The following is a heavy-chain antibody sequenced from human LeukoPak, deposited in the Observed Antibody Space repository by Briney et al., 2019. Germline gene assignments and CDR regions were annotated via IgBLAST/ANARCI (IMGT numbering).Heavy chain of an antibody. Sequence: GGSLRLSCAVSGFTFDDYAMHWVRHAPGTGLDWVSGVSWNSGSIGYADSVKGRFTISRDNANNSLYLQMNSLRAEDTALYYCAKDMSSQYSSSWYFDYWGQGTLVTVSS. CDR1: GFTFDDYA. CDR3: AKDMSSQYSSSWYFDY. D-gene: IGHD6-13*01. J-gene: IGHJ4*02. V-gene: IGHV3-9*01. CDR2: VSWNSGSI.